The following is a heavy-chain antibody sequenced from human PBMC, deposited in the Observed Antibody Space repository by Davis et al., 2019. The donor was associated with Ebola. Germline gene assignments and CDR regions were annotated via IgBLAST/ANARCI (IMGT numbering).Heavy chain of an antibody. J-gene: IGHJ6*02. CDR3: ARCGYSYGYVGFYYYYGMDV. CDR1: GGSISSYY. V-gene: IGHV4-59*01. D-gene: IGHD5-18*01. CDR2: IYYSGST. Sequence: PSETLSLTCTVSGGSISSYYWSWIRQPPGKGLEWIGYIYYSGSTNYNPSLKSRVTISVDTSKNQFSLKLSSVTAADTAVYYCARCGYSYGYVGFYYYYGMDVWGQGTTVTVSS.